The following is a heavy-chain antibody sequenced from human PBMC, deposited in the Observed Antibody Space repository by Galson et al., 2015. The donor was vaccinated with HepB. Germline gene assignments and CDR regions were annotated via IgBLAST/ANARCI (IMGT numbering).Heavy chain of an antibody. CDR1: GFTFGRYS. CDR2: IKSEDEGGET. Sequence: SLRLSCAASGFTFGRYSINWVRQAPGKGLEWVGRIKSEDEGGETIYAAPVRGRFTISRDDSKNTLYLQMNSLTTEDTAVYHCVTSLGFGYGNTIVATDYWGQGTLVPVSS. V-gene: IGHV3-15*01. J-gene: IGHJ4*02. CDR3: VTSLGFGYGNTIVATDY. D-gene: IGHD3-10*01.